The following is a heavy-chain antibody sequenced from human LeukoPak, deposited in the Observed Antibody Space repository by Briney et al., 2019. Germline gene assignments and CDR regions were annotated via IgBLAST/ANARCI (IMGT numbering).Heavy chain of an antibody. CDR3: ARDWDY. V-gene: IGHV3-7*01. CDR1: GFTFRSYW. CDR2: IKQDGSEK. Sequence: GGSLRLSXAASGFTFRSYWMSWVRQAPGTGLEWVANIKQDGSEKHYVDSVKGRFTIYRDNAKNSLYLQMNSLRAEDTAVYYCARDWDYWGQGALVTVSS. J-gene: IGHJ4*02.